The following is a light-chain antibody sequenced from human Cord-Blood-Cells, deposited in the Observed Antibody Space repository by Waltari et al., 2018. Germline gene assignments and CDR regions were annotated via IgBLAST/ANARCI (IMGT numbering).Light chain of an antibody. V-gene: IGLV2-14*01. Sequence: QSALTQPASVSGSPGQSITISCTGTRSDAGGYNYVPWYQQHPCKAPKLMIYDVSQRPSGVSNRFSGSKSGNTASLTISGLQAEDEADYYCSSYTSSSTRVFGGGTKLTVL. CDR1: RSDAGGYNY. CDR2: DVS. J-gene: IGLJ2*01. CDR3: SSYTSSSTRV.